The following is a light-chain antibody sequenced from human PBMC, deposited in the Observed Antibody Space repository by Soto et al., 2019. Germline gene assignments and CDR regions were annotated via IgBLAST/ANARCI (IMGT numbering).Light chain of an antibody. CDR3: QQDYNLVT. Sequence: DIQMTQSPSSLSASVGDRVTITCQASQDISNYLNWYQQKPGKAPKLLIYDASNLETGGPSRFSGSGSGTDFNFTISSMPPEDIATYYCQQDYNLVTFGGGTKVEIK. J-gene: IGKJ4*01. CDR2: DAS. V-gene: IGKV1-33*01. CDR1: QDISNY.